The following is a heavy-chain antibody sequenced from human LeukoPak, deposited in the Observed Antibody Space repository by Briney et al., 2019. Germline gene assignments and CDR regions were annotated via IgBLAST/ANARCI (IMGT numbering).Heavy chain of an antibody. D-gene: IGHD3-3*01. Sequence: ASVKVSCKASGYTFTSYYMHWVRQAPGQGLEWMGIINPSGGSTSYAQKFQGRVTMIRDTSTSTVYMELSSLRSEDTAVYYCAREGYDFWSGYYKNYFDYWGQGTLVTVSS. CDR3: AREGYDFWSGYYKNYFDY. V-gene: IGHV1-46*01. CDR1: GYTFTSYY. CDR2: INPSGGST. J-gene: IGHJ4*02.